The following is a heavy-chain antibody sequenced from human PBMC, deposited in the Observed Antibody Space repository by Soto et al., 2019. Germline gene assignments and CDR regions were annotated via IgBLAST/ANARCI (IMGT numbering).Heavy chain of an antibody. CDR1: GFTFSYYG. CDR2: IDYDGSNK. V-gene: IGHV3-30*02. J-gene: IGHJ6*02. CDR3: AQDRAYCCGDYFAHHNGLAV. Sequence: PGESLRLSCTASGFTFSYYGMHWVRQAPGKYLEWVAGIDYDGSNKYYADSVKGRFTISRDDSKKTLYLQMNSLRAEDTAVYYWAQDRAYCCGDYFAHHNGLAVPAQRTTVPVSS. D-gene: IGHD2-21*02.